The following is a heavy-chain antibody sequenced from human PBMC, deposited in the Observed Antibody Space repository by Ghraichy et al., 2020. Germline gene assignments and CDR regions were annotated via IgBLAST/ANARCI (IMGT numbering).Heavy chain of an antibody. V-gene: IGHV3-23*01. D-gene: IGHD3-22*01. CDR2: ISGSGGST. Sequence: GGSLRLSCAASGFTFSSYAMSWVRQAPGKGLEWVSAISGSGGSTYYADSVKGRFTISRDNSKNTLYLQMNSLRAEDTAVYYCAKALEITMIVVVETTFDLWGRGTLVTVSS. CDR1: GFTFSSYA. J-gene: IGHJ2*01. CDR3: AKALEITMIVVVETTFDL.